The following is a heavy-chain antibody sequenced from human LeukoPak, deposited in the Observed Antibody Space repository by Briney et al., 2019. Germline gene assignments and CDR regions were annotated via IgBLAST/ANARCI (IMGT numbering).Heavy chain of an antibody. V-gene: IGHV3-33*01. D-gene: IGHD5-18*01. CDR1: GFTFSSYG. CDR3: ARVGIQLCVDY. Sequence: PGRSLRLSCAASGFTFSSYGMHWVRQAPGKGLEWVAVIWYDGSNKYYADSVKGRFTISRDNSKNTLYLQMNSLRAEDTAVYYCARVGIQLCVDYWGQGTLVTVSS. J-gene: IGHJ4*02. CDR2: IWYDGSNK.